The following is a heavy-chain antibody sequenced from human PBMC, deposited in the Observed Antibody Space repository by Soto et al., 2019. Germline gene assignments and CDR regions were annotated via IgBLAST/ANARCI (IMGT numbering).Heavy chain of an antibody. J-gene: IGHJ5*02. CDR1: GYSFTNDW. Sequence: GESLKISCQGSGYSFTNDWVGWVRQIPGRGLEWMGIIHPGDSDTRYSPFFQGQVTISADKSISTAYLQWSSLKASDTAMYYCARHNRYSSTWFEGWFDPWGQGTLVXVSS. CDR2: IHPGDSDT. D-gene: IGHD6-13*01. V-gene: IGHV5-51*01. CDR3: ARHNRYSSTWFEGWFDP.